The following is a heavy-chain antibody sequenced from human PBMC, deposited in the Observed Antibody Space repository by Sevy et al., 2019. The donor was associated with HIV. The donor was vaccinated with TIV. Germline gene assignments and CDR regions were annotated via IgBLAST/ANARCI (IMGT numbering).Heavy chain of an antibody. V-gene: IGHV3-23*01. CDR1: GFTFTNYA. D-gene: IGHD6-19*01. Sequence: GGSLRLSCAASGFTFTNYAMNWVRQAPGKGLEWVSDCSGSGGTTYYADSVQGRFTISRDKSKNTLYLQMNSLRAEDTAVYYCAKVLARGVAVAGTAWGMDVWGQGTTVTVSS. J-gene: IGHJ6*02. CDR3: AKVLARGVAVAGTAWGMDV. CDR2: CSGSGGTT.